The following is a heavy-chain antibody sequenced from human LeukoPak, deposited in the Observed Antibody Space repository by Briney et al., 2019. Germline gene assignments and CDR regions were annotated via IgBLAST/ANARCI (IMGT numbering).Heavy chain of an antibody. Sequence: SQTLSLTCTVSGGSISSGSYYWSWIRQPAGKGLEWIGRIYTSGSTNYNPSLKSRVTISVDTSKNQFSLKPSSVTAADTAVYYCAREVVVVPPHYYYYMDVWGKGTTVTVSS. D-gene: IGHD2-2*01. CDR2: IYTSGST. CDR3: AREVVVVPPHYYYYMDV. J-gene: IGHJ6*03. V-gene: IGHV4-61*02. CDR1: GGSISSGSYY.